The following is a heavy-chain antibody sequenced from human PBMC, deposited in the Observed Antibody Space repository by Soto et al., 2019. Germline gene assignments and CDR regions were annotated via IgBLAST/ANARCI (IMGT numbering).Heavy chain of an antibody. CDR2: IYYSGST. J-gene: IGHJ6*02. CDR3: ARDGGILLNDGMDV. D-gene: IGHD5-18*01. CDR1: GGSISSSSYY. Sequence: SETLSLTCTVSGGSISSSSYYWGWIRQPPGKGLEWIGSIYYSGSTYYNPSLKSRVTISVDTSKNQFSLKLSSVTAADTAVYYCARDGGILLNDGMDVWGQGTTVTVSS. V-gene: IGHV4-39*01.